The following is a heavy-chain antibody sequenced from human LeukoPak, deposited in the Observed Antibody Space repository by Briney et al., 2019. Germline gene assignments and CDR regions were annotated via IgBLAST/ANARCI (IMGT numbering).Heavy chain of an antibody. CDR3: ARVSDSSSSLGFDY. V-gene: IGHV4-61*02. Sequence: SETLSLTCTVSGGSISSSSYYWSWIRQPAGKGLEWIGRIYTSGSTNYNPSLKSRVTISVDTSKNQFSLKLSSVTAADTAVYYCARVSDSSSSLGFDYWGQGTLVTVSS. CDR1: GGSISSSSYY. J-gene: IGHJ4*02. D-gene: IGHD6-13*01. CDR2: IYTSGST.